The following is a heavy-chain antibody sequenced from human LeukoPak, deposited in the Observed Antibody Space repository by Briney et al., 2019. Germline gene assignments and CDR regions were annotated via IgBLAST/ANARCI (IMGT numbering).Heavy chain of an antibody. V-gene: IGHV3-23*01. CDR3: AKGTMITFGGVIDVPYDY. J-gene: IGHJ4*02. D-gene: IGHD3-16*02. CDR1: GFTFSSYA. Sequence: GGSLRLSCAASGFTFSSYAMSWVRQAPGKGLEWVSAISGSGGSTYYADSVKGRFTISRDNSKNTLYLQMNSLRAEDTAVYYCAKGTMITFGGVIDVPYDYWGQGTLVTVSS. CDR2: ISGSGGST.